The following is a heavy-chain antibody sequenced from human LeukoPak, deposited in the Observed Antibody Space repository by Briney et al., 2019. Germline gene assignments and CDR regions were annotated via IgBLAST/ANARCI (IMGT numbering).Heavy chain of an antibody. J-gene: IGHJ5*02. Sequence: PSETLSLTCAVYGGSFSGYYWSWIRQPPGKGLEWIGEINHSGSTNYNPSLKSRVTISVDTSKNQFSLKLSSVTAADTAVYYCARGRGFDPWGQGTLVTLSS. CDR3: ARGRGFDP. V-gene: IGHV4-34*01. CDR2: INHSGST. CDR1: GGSFSGYY.